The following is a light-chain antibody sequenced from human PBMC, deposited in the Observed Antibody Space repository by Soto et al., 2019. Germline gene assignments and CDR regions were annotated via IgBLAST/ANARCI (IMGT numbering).Light chain of an antibody. J-gene: IGKJ4*01. V-gene: IGKV1-33*01. CDR1: QDISNY. Sequence: DLQLTPSPSSLSASVGDRVTITCQASQDISNYLNWYQQKPGKAPKLLIYDASNLETGVPSRFSGSGSGTDFTFTISSLQPEDIATYYCQQYDNPALTFGGGTKVDIK. CDR2: DAS. CDR3: QQYDNPALT.